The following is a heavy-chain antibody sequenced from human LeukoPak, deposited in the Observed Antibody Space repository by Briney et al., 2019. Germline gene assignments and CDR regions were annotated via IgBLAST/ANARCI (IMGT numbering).Heavy chain of an antibody. J-gene: IGHJ5*02. V-gene: IGHV3-30*04. Sequence: GGSLRLSCAASGFTFSSYAMHWVRQAPGKGLEWVAVVSYDGSNKYYADSVKGRFTISRDNSKNTLYLQMNSLRAEDTAVYYCARDLLIVVVPAAIWFDPWGQGTLVTVSS. CDR3: ARDLLIVVVPAAIWFDP. CDR2: VSYDGSNK. CDR1: GFTFSSYA. D-gene: IGHD2-2*01.